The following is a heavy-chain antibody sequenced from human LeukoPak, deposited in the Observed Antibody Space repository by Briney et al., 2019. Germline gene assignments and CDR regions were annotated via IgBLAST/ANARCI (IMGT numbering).Heavy chain of an antibody. D-gene: IGHD3-22*01. V-gene: IGHV3-23*01. CDR2: MTGSGGST. J-gene: IGHJ4*02. CDR1: GFTFSNFA. CDR3: AKRGYDYDSSAYFYFDY. Sequence: GGSLRLSCAASGFTFSNFAMTWVRQAAGKGLDWVSTMTGSGGSTYYADSVKGRFTISRDNSKNTLYLQMNSLRAEDTAVYYCAKRGYDYDSSAYFYFDYWGQGTLVTVSS.